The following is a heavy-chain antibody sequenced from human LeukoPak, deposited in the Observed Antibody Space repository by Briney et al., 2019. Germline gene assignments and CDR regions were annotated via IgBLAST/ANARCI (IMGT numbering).Heavy chain of an antibody. CDR1: GGPISRSSYS. CDR2: MYNSGTA. Sequence: SETLSLTCTVSGGPISRSSYSWGWVRQPPGKGLEWIGSMYNSGTAYYNSSLKSRVTISVDTSKNQFSLKLNSATATDTAIYYCARHWRGSGSNWFDPWGQGTLVTVSS. CDR3: ARHWRGSGSNWFDP. J-gene: IGHJ5*02. V-gene: IGHV4-39*01. D-gene: IGHD1-14*01.